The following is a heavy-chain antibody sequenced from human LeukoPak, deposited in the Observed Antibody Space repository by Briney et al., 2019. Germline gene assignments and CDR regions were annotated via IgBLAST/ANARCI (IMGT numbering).Heavy chain of an antibody. V-gene: IGHV4-59*01. D-gene: IGHD3-22*01. Sequence: SETLTLTCTVSDGSIRNFYWNWFRQPPGKRLEWIGHTLYGGRTDYNPSLESRVTISVDTSKSQFSLKLRSVTTTDTAVYYCARWGHFEASGYFVVDYWGQGALVTVSS. CDR1: DGSIRNFY. J-gene: IGHJ4*02. CDR3: ARWGHFEASGYFVVDY. CDR2: TLYGGRT.